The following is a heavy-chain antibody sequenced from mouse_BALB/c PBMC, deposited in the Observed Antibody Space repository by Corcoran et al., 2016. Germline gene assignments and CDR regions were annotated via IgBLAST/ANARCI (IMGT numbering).Heavy chain of an antibody. CDR2: INTYTGEP. V-gene: IGHV9-3-1*01. D-gene: IGHD2-1*01. CDR3: ATYGNYRTHFDY. Sequence: QIQLVQSGPELKKPGETVKISCKASGYTFTNYGMNWVKQAPGKGLKWMGWINTYTGEPTYADDFKGRFAFSLETSASTAYLQINNLKNEDTATNFCATYGNYRTHFDYWGQGTTLTVSS. CDR1: GYTFTNYG. J-gene: IGHJ2*01.